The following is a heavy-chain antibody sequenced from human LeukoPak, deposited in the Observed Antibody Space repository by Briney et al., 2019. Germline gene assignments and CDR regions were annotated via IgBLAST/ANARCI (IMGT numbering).Heavy chain of an antibody. Sequence: GGSLRLSCAVSGFTFSSYGMHWVRQAPGKGLEWAAVISYDGSNKYYADSVKGRFTTSRDNSKNTLYLQMNSLRAEDTAVYYCAKVRGSLTYYFDYWGQGTLVTVSS. V-gene: IGHV3-30*18. CDR1: GFTFSSYG. J-gene: IGHJ4*02. D-gene: IGHD3-10*01. CDR3: AKVRGSLTYYFDY. CDR2: ISYDGSNK.